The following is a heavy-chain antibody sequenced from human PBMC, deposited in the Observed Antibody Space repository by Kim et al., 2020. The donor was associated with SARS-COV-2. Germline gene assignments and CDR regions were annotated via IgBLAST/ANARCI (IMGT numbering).Heavy chain of an antibody. CDR2: LYTGGGT. J-gene: IGHJ3*02. Sequence: GGSLRLSCAASGFSVSSNYMTWVRRAPGKGLEWVSLLYTGGGTYYADSVKGRFTISSDSSKNTLYLQMNSLGAEDTAVYYCAREGDRFYDSRGYYRDAFDIWGQGTMVTVSS. CDR1: GFSVSSNY. CDR3: AREGDRFYDSRGYYRDAFDI. D-gene: IGHD3-22*01. V-gene: IGHV3-53*01.